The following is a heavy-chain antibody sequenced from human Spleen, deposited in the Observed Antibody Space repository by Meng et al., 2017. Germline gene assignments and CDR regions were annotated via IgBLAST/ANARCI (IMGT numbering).Heavy chain of an antibody. J-gene: IGHJ6*02. V-gene: IGHV3-48*03. CDR2: ISSSGSTI. CDR1: GFTFSSYE. Sequence: GESLKISCAASGFTFSSYEMNWVRQAPGKGLEWVSYISSSGSTIYYADSVKGRFTISRDNAKNSLYLQMNSLRAEDTAVYYCASLLSHWGKGRGWERWLQFRTQSHYGMDVWGQGTTVTVSS. CDR3: ASLLSHWGKGRGWERWLQFRTQSHYGMDV. D-gene: IGHD5-24*01.